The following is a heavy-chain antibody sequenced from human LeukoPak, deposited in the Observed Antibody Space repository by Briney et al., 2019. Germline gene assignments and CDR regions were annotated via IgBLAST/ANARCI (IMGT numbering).Heavy chain of an antibody. CDR2: ISGSGSTI. D-gene: IGHD2-8*01. Sequence: TGGSLRLSCAASGFTFSSYEMNWVRQAPGQGLEWVSYISGSGSTIYYADSVKGRFTISRDNAKNSLYLQMNSLRADDTAVYYCARDAMVYAKPVPFDYWGQGTLVTVSS. CDR1: GFTFSSYE. V-gene: IGHV3-48*03. CDR3: ARDAMVYAKPVPFDY. J-gene: IGHJ4*02.